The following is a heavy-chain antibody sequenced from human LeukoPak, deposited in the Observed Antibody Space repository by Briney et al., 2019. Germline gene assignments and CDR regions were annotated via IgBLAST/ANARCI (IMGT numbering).Heavy chain of an antibody. D-gene: IGHD6-19*01. CDR1: GFTFSDYW. CDR2: MKGDGSEK. Sequence: GGSLRLSCAASGFTFSDYWMSWVRQAPGKGLEWVANMKGDGSEKHYVDSMKGRFTISRDNAKNSLYLQMNSLTAEDTAVYYCARQVQYRSGYFPPDPWGQGTLVTVSS. J-gene: IGHJ5*02. V-gene: IGHV3-7*01. CDR3: ARQVQYRSGYFPPDP.